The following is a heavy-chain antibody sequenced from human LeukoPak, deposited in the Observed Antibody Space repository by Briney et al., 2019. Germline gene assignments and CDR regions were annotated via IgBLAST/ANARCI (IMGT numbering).Heavy chain of an antibody. V-gene: IGHV4-59*01. D-gene: IGHD3-10*01. CDR1: GGSIRSYY. CDR2: IYYSGST. Sequence: TSETLSLTCTVSGGSIRSYYWSWIRQPPGKGLEWIGYIYYSGSTNYNPSLKSRVTISVDTSKNQFSLKLSSVTAADTAVYYCAREGTDQYYYYYMDVGGEGTTVTVSS. CDR3: AREGTDQYYYYYMDV. J-gene: IGHJ6*03.